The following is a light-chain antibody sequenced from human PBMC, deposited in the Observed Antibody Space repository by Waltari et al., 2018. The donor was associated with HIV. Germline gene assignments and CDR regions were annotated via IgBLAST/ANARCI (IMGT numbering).Light chain of an antibody. J-gene: IGLJ2*01. CDR3: ASWDNNVAGRV. V-gene: IGLV1-44*01. CDR2: SDH. CDR1: SSNIGNNP. Sequence: QSVLTQPPSASGSPGQRVTISCSGSSSNIGNNPTNWYQQLPGTAPTLLVYSDHQRPSGVPDRFSGSKSGTSASLAISGLQSEDEGDYYCASWDNNVAGRVFGGRTRLTVL.